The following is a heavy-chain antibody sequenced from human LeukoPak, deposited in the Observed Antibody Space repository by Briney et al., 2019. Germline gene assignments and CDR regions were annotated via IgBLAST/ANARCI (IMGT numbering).Heavy chain of an antibody. J-gene: IGHJ4*01. Sequence: SETLSLTCTVSGGSISSYYWSWIRQPPGKGLEWIGYIYYSGSTNYNPSLKSRVTISVDTSKNQFSLKLSSVTAADTAVYYCARDLDVDTAMFWSYWGQGTLVTVSS. V-gene: IGHV4-59*01. CDR3: ARDLDVDTAMFWSY. D-gene: IGHD5-18*01. CDR2: IYYSGST. CDR1: GGSISSYY.